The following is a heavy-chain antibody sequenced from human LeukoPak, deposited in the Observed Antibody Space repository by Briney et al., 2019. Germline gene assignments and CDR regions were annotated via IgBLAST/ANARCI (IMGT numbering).Heavy chain of an antibody. V-gene: IGHV3-33*01. CDR1: GFTFSNYG. Sequence: GSLRLSCAASGFTFSNYGMHWVRQAPGQGLEWVAVIWYDGSNKYYADSVKGRFTISRDNSKNTLYLQMNSLRVEDTAVYYCARGGNYYGSGSPDYWGQGTLVTVSS. CDR2: IWYDGSNK. D-gene: IGHD3-10*01. J-gene: IGHJ4*02. CDR3: ARGGNYYGSGSPDY.